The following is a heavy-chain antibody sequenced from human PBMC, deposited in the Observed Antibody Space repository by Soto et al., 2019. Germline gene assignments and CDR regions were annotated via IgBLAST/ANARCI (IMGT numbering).Heavy chain of an antibody. D-gene: IGHD6-13*01. V-gene: IGHV4-34*01. Sequence: KTSETLSLTCAFYCGSFIGYYWSWIRQTPGKGLEWIGEIDHSGSIKYNPSLESRVSISLDTSRNQFSLKLSSVTAADSAVFYCATGGGAAPGTWGQGTLVTVSS. J-gene: IGHJ4*02. CDR3: ATGGGAAPGT. CDR2: IDHSGSI. CDR1: CGSFIGYY.